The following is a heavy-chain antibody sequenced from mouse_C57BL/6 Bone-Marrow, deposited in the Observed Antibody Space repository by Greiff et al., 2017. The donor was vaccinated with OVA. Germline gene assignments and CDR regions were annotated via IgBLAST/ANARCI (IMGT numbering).Heavy chain of an antibody. CDR1: GFNIKDDY. J-gene: IGHJ4*01. V-gene: IGHV14-4*01. D-gene: IGHD1-1*01. Sequence: EVKLVESGAELVRPGASVKLSCTASGFNIKDDYMHWVKQRPEQGLEWIGWIDPENGDTEYASKFQGKATITADTSSNTAYLQLSSLTSEDTAVYYCTVVYYGSSSYYAMDYWGQGTSVTVSS. CDR3: TVVYYGSSSYYAMDY. CDR2: IDPENGDT.